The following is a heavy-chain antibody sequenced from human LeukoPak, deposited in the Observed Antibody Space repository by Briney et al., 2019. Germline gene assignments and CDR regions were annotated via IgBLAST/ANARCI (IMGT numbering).Heavy chain of an antibody. CDR1: GGSISSSSYY. V-gene: IGHV4-39*07. D-gene: IGHD2-2*01. J-gene: IGHJ5*02. CDR3: ARDVSCSSTSCSKARWFDP. CDR2: IYYSGST. Sequence: SETLSLTCTVSGGSISSSSYYWGWIRQPPGKGLEWIGSIYYSGSTYYNPSLKSRVTISVDTSKNQFSLKLSSVTAADTAVYYCARDVSCSSTSCSKARWFDPWGQGTLVTVSS.